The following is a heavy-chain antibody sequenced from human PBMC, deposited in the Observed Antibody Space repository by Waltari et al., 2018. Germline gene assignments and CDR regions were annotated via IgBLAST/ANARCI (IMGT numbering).Heavy chain of an antibody. D-gene: IGHD6-13*01. CDR3: ARDHRESSSWYVDY. CDR1: GDSVSGHSAA. J-gene: IGHJ4*02. CDR2: TYYRSKWYN. V-gene: IGHV6-1*01. Sequence: QVQLQQSGPGLVKPSPTLSLTCAISGDSVSGHSAALHWLRLSTSRGLEWLGRTYYRSKWYNDYAVSVKSRITINPDTSKNQFTLQLNSVTPEDTAVYYGARDHRESSSWYVDYWGQGTLVTVSS.